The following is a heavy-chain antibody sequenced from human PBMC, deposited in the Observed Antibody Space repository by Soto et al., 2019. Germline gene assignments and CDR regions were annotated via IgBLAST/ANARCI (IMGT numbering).Heavy chain of an antibody. Sequence: EVQLVESGGGLVKPGGSLRLSCTASGFTFSDYSVNWVRQAPGKGLEWVSSISSRSSYIYYADSLKGRFTISRDHAKNTLYLQMNSLRAEDTAVYYCARATLVGASTPDYWGQGTVVTVSS. CDR1: GFTFSDYS. J-gene: IGHJ4*02. V-gene: IGHV3-21*01. CDR3: ARATLVGASTPDY. CDR2: ISSRSSYI. D-gene: IGHD1-26*01.